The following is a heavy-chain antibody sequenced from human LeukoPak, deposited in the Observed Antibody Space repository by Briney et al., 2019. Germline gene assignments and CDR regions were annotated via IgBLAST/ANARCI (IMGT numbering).Heavy chain of an antibody. D-gene: IGHD3-22*01. V-gene: IGHV3-53*01. CDR2: IYTGGNT. Sequence: GGSLRLSCAASGLTVDSNYLSWVRQAPGKGLEWVSTIYTGGNTYYAASVKGRFTISRDFSKNTVFLHMNSLRAEDTAMYYCARGDDSGYYDYFDYWGQGALVTVSS. CDR1: GLTVDSNY. J-gene: IGHJ4*02. CDR3: ARGDDSGYYDYFDY.